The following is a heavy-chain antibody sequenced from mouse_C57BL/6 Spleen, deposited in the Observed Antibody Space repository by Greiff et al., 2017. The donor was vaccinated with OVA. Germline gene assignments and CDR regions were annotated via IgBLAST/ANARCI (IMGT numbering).Heavy chain of an antibody. V-gene: IGHV1-22*01. CDR1: GYTFTDYN. D-gene: IGHD2-1*01. Sequence: VQLQQSGPELVKPGASVKMSCKASGYTFTDYNMHWVKQSHGKSLEWIGYINPNNGGTSYNQKFKGKATLTVNKSSSTAYMELRSLTSEDSAVYYCASRRYYCNYPFDYWGQGTTLTVSS. J-gene: IGHJ2*01. CDR2: INPNNGGT. CDR3: ASRRYYCNYPFDY.